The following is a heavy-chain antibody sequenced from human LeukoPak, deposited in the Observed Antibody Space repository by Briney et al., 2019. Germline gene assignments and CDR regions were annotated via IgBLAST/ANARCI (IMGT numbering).Heavy chain of an antibody. CDR2: IYSGGST. Sequence: GGSLRLSCAASGFTVSSNYMSWVRQAPGKGLEWVSVIYSGGSTYYADSVKGRFTISRDNSKNTLYLQMNSLRAEDTAVYYCARDRRYYDSSGYYIIDYWGQGTLVTVSS. J-gene: IGHJ4*02. D-gene: IGHD3-22*01. CDR1: GFTVSSNY. V-gene: IGHV3-53*05. CDR3: ARDRRYYDSSGYYIIDY.